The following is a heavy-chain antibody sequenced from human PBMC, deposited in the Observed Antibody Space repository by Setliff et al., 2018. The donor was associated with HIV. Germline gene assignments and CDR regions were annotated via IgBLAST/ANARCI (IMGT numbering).Heavy chain of an antibody. CDR2: ISSNGKST. V-gene: IGHV3-23*01. D-gene: IGHD6-13*01. CDR1: GFSFRSYA. Sequence: PGGSLRLSCPASGFSFRSYAMSWVRQAPGKGLVWVSGISSNGKSTYYAGSLKCRFTISRDNAVTRLYLQITNPRVADTAIYYCAKDPPRRYSSSRSEFDYWGQGTLVTVSS. CDR3: AKDPPRRYSSSRSEFDY. J-gene: IGHJ4*02.